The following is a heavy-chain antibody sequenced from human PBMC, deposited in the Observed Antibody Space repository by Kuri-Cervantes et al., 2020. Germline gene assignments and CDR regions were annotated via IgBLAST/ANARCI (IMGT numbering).Heavy chain of an antibody. J-gene: IGHJ6*02. V-gene: IGHV1-2*02. CDR3: ARDLHTIFGVVRYYYGMDV. D-gene: IGHD3-3*01. CDR1: GYTFTSYG. CDR2: INPNSGGT. Sequence: ASVKVSCKASGYTFTSYGISWVRQAPGQGLEWMGWINPNSGGTNYAQKFQGRVTMTRDTSISTAYMELSRLRSDDTAVYYCARDLHTIFGVVRYYYGMDVWGQGTTVTVSS.